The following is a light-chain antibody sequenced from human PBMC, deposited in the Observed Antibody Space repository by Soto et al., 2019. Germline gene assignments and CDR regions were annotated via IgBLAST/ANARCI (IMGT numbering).Light chain of an antibody. J-gene: IGLJ3*02. CDR2: DVN. CDR3: SSYAGSSTWV. V-gene: IGLV2-23*02. Sequence: QSVLTQPASVSGSPGQSITISCTGTSSDVGSYNLVSWYQQHPGKAPKLVIYDVNKRPSGVSNRFSGSKSGNTASLTISGLQAEDEADYYCSSYAGSSTWVFGGGTKVTVL. CDR1: SSDVGSYNL.